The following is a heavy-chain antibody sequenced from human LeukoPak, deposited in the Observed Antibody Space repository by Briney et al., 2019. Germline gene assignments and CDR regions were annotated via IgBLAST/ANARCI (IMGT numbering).Heavy chain of an antibody. CDR2: MNPNSGNT. CDR1: GYTFTSYD. V-gene: IGHV1-8*01. Sequence: ASVKVSCKASGYTFTSYDINWVRQATGQGLEWMGWMNPNSGNTGYAQKFQGRVTMARNTSISTAYMELSSLRSEDTAVYYCARGNYDFWSVGMDVWGQGTTVTVSS. J-gene: IGHJ6*02. CDR3: ARGNYDFWSVGMDV. D-gene: IGHD3-3*01.